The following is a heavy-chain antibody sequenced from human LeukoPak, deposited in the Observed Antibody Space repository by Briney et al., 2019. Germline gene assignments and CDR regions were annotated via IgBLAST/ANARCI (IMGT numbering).Heavy chain of an antibody. D-gene: IGHD3-9*01. Sequence: SETLSLTCAVYGVSFSGYYWIWIPQPPGQGLEWIGEINHSGSPNYHPSLKSRATISVDTSKNQFSLKLSSVTAADTAVYYCARGFNYYDILTGYYLYYCDYWGQGTLGTVSS. CDR1: GVSFSGYY. J-gene: IGHJ4*02. CDR3: ARGFNYYDILTGYYLYYCDY. CDR2: INHSGSP. V-gene: IGHV4-34*01.